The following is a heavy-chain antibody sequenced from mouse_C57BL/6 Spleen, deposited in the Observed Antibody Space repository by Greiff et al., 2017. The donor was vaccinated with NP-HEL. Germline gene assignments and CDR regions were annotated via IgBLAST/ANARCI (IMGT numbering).Heavy chain of an antibody. D-gene: IGHD1-1*01. J-gene: IGHJ1*03. CDR3: ARRKSITTAVPWGYFDV. CDR2: IYPGDGDT. CDR1: GYAFSSSW. V-gene: IGHV1-82*01. Sequence: VKLQESGPELVKPGASVKISCKASGYAFSSSWMNWVKQRPGKGLEWIGRIYPGDGDTNYNGKFKGKATLTADKSSSTAYMQLSSLTSEDSAVYFCARRKSITTAVPWGYFDVWGTGTTVTVSS.